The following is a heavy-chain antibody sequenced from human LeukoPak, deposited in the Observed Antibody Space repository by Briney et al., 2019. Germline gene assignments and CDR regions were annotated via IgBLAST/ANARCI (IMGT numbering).Heavy chain of an antibody. J-gene: IGHJ4*02. Sequence: GGSLRLSCPASGFTFSDYYMSWIRQPPRRGLEGVSYISSSGSTIYYADSVKGRYTISRDNAKNSLYLQMNSLRAEDTAVYYCARDLGGWNYLSYYFDYWGQGTLVTVSS. CDR2: ISSSGSTI. V-gene: IGHV3-11*04. D-gene: IGHD1-7*01. CDR1: GFTFSDYY. CDR3: ARDLGGWNYLSYYFDY.